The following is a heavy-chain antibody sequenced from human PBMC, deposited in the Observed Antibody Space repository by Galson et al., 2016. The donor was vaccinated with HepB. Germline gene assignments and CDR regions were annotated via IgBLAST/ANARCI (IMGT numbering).Heavy chain of an antibody. CDR1: GGSFSGYY. J-gene: IGHJ5*02. V-gene: IGHV4-34*01. D-gene: IGHD3-10*01. CDR2: INHSGST. Sequence: SETLSLTCAVYGGSFSGYYWSWIRQPPGKGLEWIGEINHSGSTNYNPSLKSRVTISVDTSKNQFSLKLSSVTAADTAVYYCARGPGEWFGEKGNWFDPWGQGTLVTVS. CDR3: ARGPGEWFGEKGNWFDP.